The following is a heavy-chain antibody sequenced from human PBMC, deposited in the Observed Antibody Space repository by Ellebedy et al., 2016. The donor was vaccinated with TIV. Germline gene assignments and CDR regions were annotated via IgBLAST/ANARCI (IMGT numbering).Heavy chain of an antibody. V-gene: IGHV3-30*03. Sequence: GESLKISCAASGFTFSSYGMQWVRQAPGKGLEWVAVISHNGRVQYYSDSVKGRFTISRDSSRNTLYLQMNSLRVEDTAVYYCAASGSGSYVYFDYWGQGTLVTVSS. J-gene: IGHJ4*02. CDR3: AASGSGSYVYFDY. CDR1: GFTFSSYG. D-gene: IGHD1-26*01. CDR2: ISHNGRVQ.